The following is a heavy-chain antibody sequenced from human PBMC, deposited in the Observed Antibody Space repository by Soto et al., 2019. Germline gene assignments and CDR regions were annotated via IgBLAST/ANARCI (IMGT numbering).Heavy chain of an antibody. V-gene: IGHV4-31*03. CDR3: ASSLLTYDWFDP. CDR1: GGSISSGGYY. Sequence: SETLSLTCTVSGGSISSGGYYWSWIRQHPGKGLEWIGYIYYSGSTYYNPSLKSRVTISVDTSKNQFSLKLSSVTAADTAVYYCASSLLTYDWFDPWGQGTMVTVSS. CDR2: IYYSGST. J-gene: IGHJ5*02. D-gene: IGHD3-16*02.